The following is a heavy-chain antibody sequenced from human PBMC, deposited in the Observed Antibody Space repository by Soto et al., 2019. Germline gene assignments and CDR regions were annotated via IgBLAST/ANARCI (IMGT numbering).Heavy chain of an antibody. V-gene: IGHV3-33*01. J-gene: IGHJ6*02. CDR2: IWYAGSNK. CDR1: GFTFSSYG. D-gene: IGHD2-21*01. CDR3: ARENPRRAGDYYFYYYGMYV. Sequence: QVQLVESGGGVVQPGRSLRLSCAASGFTFSSYGMHWVRQAPGKGLEWVAVIWYAGSNKYYADPVKGRFTIYRANSKNSLYLQMNSRRGEDIAVYYCARENPRRAGDYYFYYYGMYVWGQGTTVTVSS.